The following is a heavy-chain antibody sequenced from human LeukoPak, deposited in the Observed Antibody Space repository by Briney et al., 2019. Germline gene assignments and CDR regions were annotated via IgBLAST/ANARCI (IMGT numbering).Heavy chain of an antibody. Sequence: GGSLRLSCAASGFTVSSNYMSWVRQAPGKGLEWVSVIYSGGSTYYADSVKSRFTISRDNSKNTLYLQMNSLRAEDTAVYYCARDVSGWYVDYWGQGTLVTVSS. CDR3: ARDVSGWYVDY. D-gene: IGHD6-19*01. CDR2: IYSGGST. CDR1: GFTVSSNY. V-gene: IGHV3-66*01. J-gene: IGHJ4*02.